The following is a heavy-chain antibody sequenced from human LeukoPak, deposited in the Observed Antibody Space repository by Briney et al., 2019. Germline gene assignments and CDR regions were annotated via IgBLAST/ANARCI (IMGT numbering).Heavy chain of an antibody. CDR1: GYTFTSYY. J-gene: IGHJ4*02. D-gene: IGHD4-17*01. CDR2: INPSGGST. Sequence: ASVKVSCKASGYTFTSYYMHWVRQAPGQGLEWMGIINPSGGSTSYAQKFQGRVTMTTDTSTSTAYMELRSLRSDDTAVYYCARVPDYGDYGDFYDYWGQGTLVTVSS. V-gene: IGHV1-46*01. CDR3: ARVPDYGDYGDFYDY.